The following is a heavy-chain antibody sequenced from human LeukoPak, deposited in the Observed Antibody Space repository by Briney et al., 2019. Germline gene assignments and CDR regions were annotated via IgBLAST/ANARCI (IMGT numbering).Heavy chain of an antibody. Sequence: ASVKVSCKASGYMFTVYYMHCVRQAPGQGLEWMGWINPNSGGTNYAQKFQGRVTMTRDTSISTAYMELSSLRSDDTAVYYCARGYCSGNCFTLFDYSGRGTLVTVSS. D-gene: IGHD2-21*02. CDR2: INPNSGGT. CDR3: ARGYCSGNCFTLFDY. J-gene: IGHJ4*02. V-gene: IGHV1-2*02. CDR1: GYMFTVYY.